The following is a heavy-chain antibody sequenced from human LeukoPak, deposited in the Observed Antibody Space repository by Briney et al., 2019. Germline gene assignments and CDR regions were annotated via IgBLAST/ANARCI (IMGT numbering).Heavy chain of an antibody. V-gene: IGHV1-46*01. D-gene: IGHD2-2*01. CDR2: INPSGGSP. Sequence: GASVKVSCKAYGYTFISNYLNWVRQAPGQGLEWVGIINPSGGSPSYAQKFQGRVTMTRDMSTSTVYMTLSSLKSEDTAVNYCARGGQVAPQPGNWFDPWGQGTLVTVSS. CDR1: GYTFISNY. CDR3: ARGGQVAPQPGNWFDP. J-gene: IGHJ5*02.